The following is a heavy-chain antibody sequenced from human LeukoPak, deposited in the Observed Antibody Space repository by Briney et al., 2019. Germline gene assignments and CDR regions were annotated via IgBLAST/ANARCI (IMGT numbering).Heavy chain of an antibody. J-gene: IGHJ4*02. V-gene: IGHV2-5*01. CDR1: GGSISSYYWG. D-gene: IGHD6-13*01. CDR2: INSNDDK. Sequence: KPSETLSLTCTVSGGSISSYYWGWIRQPPGKALEWLALINSNDDKRYSPSLKSRLTISRDTSKNQVVLTMANMDPADTATYYCAHRPSGMAAVSFESWGQGNLVTVSS. CDR3: AHRPSGMAAVSFES.